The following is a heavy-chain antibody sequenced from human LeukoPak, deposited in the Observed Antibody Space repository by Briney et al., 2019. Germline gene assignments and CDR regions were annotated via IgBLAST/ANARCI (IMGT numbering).Heavy chain of an antibody. J-gene: IGHJ4*02. Sequence: SETLSLTCAVYGGSFSGYYWSWIRQPPGKGLEWIGEINHSGSTNYNPSLKSRVTISVDTSKNQFSLKLSSVTAADTAVYYCARGIVVGPAALPDYWGQGTLVTVSS. D-gene: IGHD2-2*02. CDR2: INHSGST. CDR1: GGSFSGYY. CDR3: ARGIVVGPAALPDY. V-gene: IGHV4-34*01.